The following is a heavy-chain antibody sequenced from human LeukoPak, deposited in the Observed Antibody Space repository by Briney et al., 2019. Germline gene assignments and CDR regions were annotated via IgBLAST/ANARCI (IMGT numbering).Heavy chain of an antibody. CDR2: FGSRCSTL. D-gene: IGHD3-10*02. CDR1: GFTLSSYE. V-gene: IGHV3-48*03. J-gene: IGHJ6*04. CDR3: AEPGITMIGGV. Sequence: GGSLRLSCAASGFTLSSYEMNWVRQAPGKGLEGVSYFGSRCSTLYYADSVKGLFTISRDNAKNSLSLKMNSLRAEDTAVYYCAEPGITMIGGVWGKGTTVTISS.